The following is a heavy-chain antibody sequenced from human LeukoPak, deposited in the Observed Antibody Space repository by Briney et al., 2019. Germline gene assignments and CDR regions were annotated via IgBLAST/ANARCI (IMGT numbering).Heavy chain of an antibody. CDR2: ISPNNGGT. D-gene: IGHD3-3*01. CDR3: TRGAFFLDY. J-gene: IGHJ4*02. Sequence: ASVKVSCKASGYTFTGYNLHWVRQAPGQGLEWMGRISPNNGGTDFAQNFQGRVIMTRDTSIRTAYLELSNLRSDDTAVYYCTRGAFFLDYWGQGTLVTVSS. V-gene: IGHV1-2*06. CDR1: GYTFTGYN.